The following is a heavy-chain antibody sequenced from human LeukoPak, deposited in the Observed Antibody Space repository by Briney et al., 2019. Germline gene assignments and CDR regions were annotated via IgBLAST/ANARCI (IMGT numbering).Heavy chain of an antibody. J-gene: IGHJ4*02. CDR3: ARQGSGNYLSPVNY. D-gene: IGHD1-26*01. Sequence: PSETLSLTCTVSGGSISSSSYYWGWIRPPPGKGLEWIGTIYYSGSTYYNPSLKRRVTISVDTSKNQFSLKLSSVTAADTAVYYCARQGSGNYLSPVNYWGQGTLVTVSS. CDR2: IYYSGST. CDR1: GGSISSSSYY. V-gene: IGHV4-39*01.